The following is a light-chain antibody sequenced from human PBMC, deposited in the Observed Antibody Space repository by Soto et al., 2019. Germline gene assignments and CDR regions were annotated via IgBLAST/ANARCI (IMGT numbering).Light chain of an antibody. CDR3: QKADSFPLT. V-gene: IGKV1D-12*01. CDR1: QGIGSW. Sequence: DIQITQSPSSVSASVGDRVTITCRASQGIGSWLAWYQQKPGNAPKLLIYAASSLQSGVPSRFSGSASGTDFTLTISSLQPEDFATYYCQKADSFPLTFGGGTKVEIK. J-gene: IGKJ4*01. CDR2: AAS.